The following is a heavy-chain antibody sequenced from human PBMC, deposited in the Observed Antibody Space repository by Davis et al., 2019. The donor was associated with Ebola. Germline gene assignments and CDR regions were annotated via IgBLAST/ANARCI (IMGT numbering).Heavy chain of an antibody. CDR2: IIPIFGTA. Sequence: SVKVSCKASGGTFSSYAISWVRQAPGQGLEWMGGIIPIFGTANYAQKFQGRVTITADKSTSTAYMELSSLRSEDTAVYYCARVHGYSYGWRVGTQDAFDIWGQGTMVTVSS. CDR1: GGTFSSYA. CDR3: ARVHGYSYGWRVGTQDAFDI. D-gene: IGHD5-18*01. J-gene: IGHJ3*02. V-gene: IGHV1-69*06.